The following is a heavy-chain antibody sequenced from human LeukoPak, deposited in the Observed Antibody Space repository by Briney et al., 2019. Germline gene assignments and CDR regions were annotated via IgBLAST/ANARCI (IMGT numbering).Heavy chain of an antibody. CDR3: ARGDNFGVVFSPHRQKNYYMDV. Sequence: ASVKVSCKASGYTFTSYDINWVRQATGQGLEWMGWMNPNSGNTGYAQKFQGRVTITRNTSISTAYMELSSLRSEDTAVYYCARGDNFGVVFSPHRQKNYYMDVWGKGTTVTVSS. V-gene: IGHV1-8*03. D-gene: IGHD3-3*01. CDR2: MNPNSGNT. J-gene: IGHJ6*03. CDR1: GYTFTSYD.